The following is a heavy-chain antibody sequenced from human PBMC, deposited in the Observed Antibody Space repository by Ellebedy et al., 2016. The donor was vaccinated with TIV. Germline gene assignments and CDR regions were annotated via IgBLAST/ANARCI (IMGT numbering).Heavy chain of an antibody. V-gene: IGHV3-33*01. J-gene: IGHJ2*01. CDR1: GFTFSSYG. CDR2: IWYDESHK. D-gene: IGHD3-16*01. Sequence: GESLKISCAASGFTFSSYGMHWVRQAPGKGLEWVAVIWYDESHKYYADSVKGRFTISRGNSMNTLDLQMNSLRVEDTAVYFCAREVGASWYFDLWGRGTLVTVSS. CDR3: AREVGASWYFDL.